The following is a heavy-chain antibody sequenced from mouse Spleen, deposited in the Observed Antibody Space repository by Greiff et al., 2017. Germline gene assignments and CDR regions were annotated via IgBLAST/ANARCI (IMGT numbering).Heavy chain of an antibody. Sequence: EVKLEESGGGLVKLGGSLKLSCAASGFTFSSYAMSWVRQTPEKRLEWVATISSGGGNTYYPDSVKGRFTISRDNAKNTLYLQMSSLKSEDTAMYYCARLTGDYAMDYWGQGTSVTVSS. D-gene: IGHD3-2*01. J-gene: IGHJ4*01. CDR1: GFTFSSYA. V-gene: IGHV5-9*04. CDR2: ISSGGGNT. CDR3: ARLTGDYAMDY.